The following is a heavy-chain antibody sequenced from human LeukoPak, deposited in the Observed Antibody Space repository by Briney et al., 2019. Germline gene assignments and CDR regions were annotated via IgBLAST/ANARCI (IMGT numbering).Heavy chain of an antibody. CDR1: GFTFSSYA. D-gene: IGHD6-19*01. V-gene: IGHV3-23*01. J-gene: IGHJ4*02. CDR3: ARVHSSGSTSFDY. CDR2: ISGSGGST. Sequence: GGSLRLSCAASGFTFSSYAMSWVRQAPGKGLEWVSAISGSGGSTYYADSVKGRFTISRDNSKNTLYLQMNSLRAEDTAVYYCARVHSSGSTSFDYWGQGTLVTVSS.